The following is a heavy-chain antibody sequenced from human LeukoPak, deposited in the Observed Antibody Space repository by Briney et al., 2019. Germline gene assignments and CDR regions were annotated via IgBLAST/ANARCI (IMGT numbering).Heavy chain of an antibody. D-gene: IGHD3-10*01. CDR3: ARWLNSGSYYLTGLGY. CDR1: GFTFSSYE. Sequence: GGSLRLSCAASGFTFSSYEMNWVRQAPGKGLEWVSYISSSGSTIYYADSVKGRFTISRDNAKNSLYLQMNSLRAEDTALYYCARWLNSGSYYLTGLGYWGQGTLVTVSS. J-gene: IGHJ4*02. V-gene: IGHV3-48*03. CDR2: ISSSGSTI.